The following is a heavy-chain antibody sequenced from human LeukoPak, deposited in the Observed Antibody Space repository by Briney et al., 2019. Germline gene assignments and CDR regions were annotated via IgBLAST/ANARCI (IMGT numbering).Heavy chain of an antibody. D-gene: IGHD5-18*01. V-gene: IGHV1-69*01. CDR2: IIPIFGTA. Sequence: ASVKVSCKASGGTFSSYAISWVRQAPGQGLEWMGGIIPIFGTANYAQKFQGRVTITADESTSTAYMELSSLRSEDTAVCYCARVPGYSYDPPFDYWGQGTLVTVSS. CDR1: GGTFSSYA. CDR3: ARVPGYSYDPPFDY. J-gene: IGHJ4*02.